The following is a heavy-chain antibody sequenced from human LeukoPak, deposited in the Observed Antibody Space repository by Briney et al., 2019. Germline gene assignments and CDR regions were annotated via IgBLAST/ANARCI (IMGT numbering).Heavy chain of an antibody. V-gene: IGHV4-59*01. D-gene: IGHD5-18*01. CDR1: GGSISSYY. CDR3: ARVLIRGYSYPAEYNWFDP. CDR2: IYYSGCN. J-gene: IGHJ5*02. Sequence: SETLSLPCTVSGGSISSYYWSWIPQPPGKGLEWIGYIYYSGCNNYNPSLKSRVTISVDTSKNQFSLKLSSLTAADTAVYYCARVLIRGYSYPAEYNWFDPWGQGTLVTVSS.